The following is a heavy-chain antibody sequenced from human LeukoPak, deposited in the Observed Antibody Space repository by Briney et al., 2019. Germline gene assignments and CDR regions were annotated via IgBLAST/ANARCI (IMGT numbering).Heavy chain of an antibody. CDR2: IIPIFGTA. CDR1: GGTFSSYA. CDR3: ARANMVRGVGSFFDRNWFDP. V-gene: IGHV1-69*13. Sequence: WASVKVSCKASGGTFSSYAISWVRQAPGQGLEWMGGIIPIFGTANYAQKFQGRVTITADESTSTAYMELSSLRSEDTAVYYCARANMVRGVGSFFDRNWFDPWGQGTLVTVSS. D-gene: IGHD3-10*01. J-gene: IGHJ5*02.